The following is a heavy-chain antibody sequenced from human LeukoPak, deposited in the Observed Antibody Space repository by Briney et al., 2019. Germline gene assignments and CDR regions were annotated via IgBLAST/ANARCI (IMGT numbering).Heavy chain of an antibody. D-gene: IGHD2-2*02. CDR1: GFTFSSYS. V-gene: IGHV3-48*04. CDR2: ISSSSSTI. J-gene: IGHJ4*02. Sequence: GGSLRLSCAASGFTFSSYSMNWVRQAPGKGLEWVSYISSSSSTIYYADSVKGRFTISRDNAKNSLNLQMNSLRAEDTAVYYCARGDTKYCSSASCHNPFDQWGQGTLVTVSS. CDR3: ARGDTKYCSSASCHNPFDQ.